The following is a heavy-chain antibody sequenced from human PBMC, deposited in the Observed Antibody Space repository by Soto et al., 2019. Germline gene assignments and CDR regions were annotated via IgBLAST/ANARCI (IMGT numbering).Heavy chain of an antibody. CDR3: AREDCSSTSCRFDY. D-gene: IGHD2-2*01. J-gene: IGHJ4*02. CDR1: GASISSYNY. CDR2: INYSGDI. V-gene: IGHV4-39*07. Sequence: SETLSLTCNVSGASISSYNYWGWFRQPPGKGLEWIGSINYSGDIMYNPSLKSRVTMLVDTSKNQFSLKLSSVTAADTAVYYCAREDCSSTSCRFDYWGQGTLVTVSS.